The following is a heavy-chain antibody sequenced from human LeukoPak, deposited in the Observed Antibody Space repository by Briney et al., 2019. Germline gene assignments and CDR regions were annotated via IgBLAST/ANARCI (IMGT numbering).Heavy chain of an antibody. CDR3: ARSMAVVVAAGAFDI. D-gene: IGHD2-15*01. J-gene: IGHJ3*02. CDR1: GYTFTGYY. CDR2: INPNSGDT. V-gene: IGHV1-2*02. Sequence: ASVKVSCKASGYTFTGYYLHWVRRAPGQGPEWMGWINPNSGDTNYAQKFQGRVTMTRDTSISTAYMELSRLTSDDTAVYYCARSMAVVVAAGAFDIWGQGTMVTVSS.